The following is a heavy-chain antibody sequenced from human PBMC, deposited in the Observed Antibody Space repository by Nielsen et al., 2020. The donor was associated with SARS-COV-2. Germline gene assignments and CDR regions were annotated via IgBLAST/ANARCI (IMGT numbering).Heavy chain of an antibody. CDR1: DGSISSSSYF. J-gene: IGHJ5*02. D-gene: IGHD6-19*01. CDR2: IFYRGST. Sequence: SKTLSLTCTVSDGSISSSSYFWDWIRQPPGKGLEWIGSIFYRGSTYYNPSLKGRVAVSVDTSKNQFSLKLNSVTAADAAVYYCARRDSSGPGWFDPWGQGTLVTVSS. V-gene: IGHV4-39*01. CDR3: ARRDSSGPGWFDP.